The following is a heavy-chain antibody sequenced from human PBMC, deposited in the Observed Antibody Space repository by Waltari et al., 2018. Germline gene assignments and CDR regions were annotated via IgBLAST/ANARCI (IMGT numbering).Heavy chain of an antibody. D-gene: IGHD5-12*01. CDR2: IYYSGST. Sequence: QVQLQESGPGLVTPSETLSLTCTVSGGSISSYYCSWIRQPPGKGLEWIGYIYYSGSTNYNPSLKSRVTISVDTSKNQFSLKLSSVTAADTAVYYCARGGGGYSGYDPDYWGQGTLVSVSS. CDR3: ARGGGGYSGYDPDY. CDR1: GGSISSYY. V-gene: IGHV4-59*01. J-gene: IGHJ4*02.